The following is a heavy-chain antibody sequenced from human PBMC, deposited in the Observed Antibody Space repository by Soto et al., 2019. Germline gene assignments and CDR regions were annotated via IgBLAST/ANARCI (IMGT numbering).Heavy chain of an antibody. V-gene: IGHV2-5*02. CDR3: AHSRLLRWFDP. Sequence: QITLKESGPTLVKPTQTLTLTCTFSGFSLSTSGVGVGWIHQPPGKALEWLALIYWDDDKRYSPSLKSRLTITKDTAKNQLVLTMTNMDPVDTATYYCAHSRLLRWFDPWGQGTLVTVSS. CDR1: GFSLSTSGVG. CDR2: IYWDDDK. D-gene: IGHD2-15*01. J-gene: IGHJ5*02.